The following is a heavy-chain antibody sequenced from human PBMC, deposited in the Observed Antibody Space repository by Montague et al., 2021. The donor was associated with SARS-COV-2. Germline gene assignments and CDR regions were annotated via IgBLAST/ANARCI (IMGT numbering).Heavy chain of an antibody. CDR3: AGVPNWRHDN. V-gene: IGHV4-39*01. Sequence: SETLSLTCTVSGGSVSSDSHNWAWIRQPPGKGLEWIASMFYKGNTYYNPSLKSRFTISINTSKNQFFLRVASVTAADTAVYYCAGVPNWRHDNWGPGALVTVSS. CDR1: GGSVSSDSHN. CDR2: MFYKGNT. J-gene: IGHJ4*02. D-gene: IGHD3-3*01.